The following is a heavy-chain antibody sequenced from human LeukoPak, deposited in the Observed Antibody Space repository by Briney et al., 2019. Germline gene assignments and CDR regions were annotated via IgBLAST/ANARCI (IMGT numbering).Heavy chain of an antibody. D-gene: IGHD6-13*01. V-gene: IGHV3-23*01. J-gene: IGHJ4*02. CDR3: AKAQDPIAAAGASPFDY. CDR2: ISGSGGST. Sequence: GGSLRLSCAASGFTFNSYAMSWVRQAPGKGLEWVSAISGSGGSTFYADSVKGRFTISRDNSKNTLSLQMNSLRAEDTAVYYCAKAQDPIAAAGASPFDYWGQGTLVTVSS. CDR1: GFTFNSYA.